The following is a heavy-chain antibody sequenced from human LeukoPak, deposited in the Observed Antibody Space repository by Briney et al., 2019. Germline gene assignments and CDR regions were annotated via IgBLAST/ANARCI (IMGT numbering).Heavy chain of an antibody. V-gene: IGHV3-23*01. CDR1: GFTFSSYA. CDR3: ARARDADFWSGYYRWDYYYYYMDV. CDR2: ISGSGGST. J-gene: IGHJ6*03. D-gene: IGHD3-3*01. Sequence: GGSLRLSCAASGFTFSSYAMSWVRQAPGKGLEWVSAISGSGGSTYYADSVKGRFTISRDNAKTSLYLPMNSLGAEHTAVYYCARARDADFWSGYYRWDYYYYYMDVWGKGTTVTVSS.